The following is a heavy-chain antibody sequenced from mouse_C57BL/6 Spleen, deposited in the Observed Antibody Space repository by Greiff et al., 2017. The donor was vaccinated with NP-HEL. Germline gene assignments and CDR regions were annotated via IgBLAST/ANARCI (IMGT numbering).Heavy chain of an antibody. D-gene: IGHD2-1*01. CDR1: GYTFTSYW. CDR2: IDPSDSET. V-gene: IGHV1-52*01. J-gene: IGHJ2*01. CDR3: ARSTMVRFDY. Sequence: QVPLQQSGAELVRPGSSVKLSCKASGYTFTSYWMHWVKQRPIQGLEWIGNIDPSDSETHYNQKFKDKATLTVDKSSSTAYMQLSSLTSEDSAVYYCARSTMVRFDYWGQGTTLTVSS.